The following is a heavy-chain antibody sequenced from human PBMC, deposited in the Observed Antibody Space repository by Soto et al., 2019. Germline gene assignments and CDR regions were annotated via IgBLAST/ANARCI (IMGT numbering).Heavy chain of an antibody. J-gene: IGHJ6*02. CDR2: VIPLFNTA. Sequence: QVQVVQSGPRVKKPGSSVKVSCKVSGGIFTNNAISWEHQAPGQGLGGLGGVIPLFNTAYYAQIFRGRLRISADGATTTAYMELSGLTSADTAVYFCATGGHNDGYNFYHGMDVWGQGTTVTVS. CDR3: ATGGHNDGYNFYHGMDV. D-gene: IGHD5-18*01. CDR1: GGIFTNNA. V-gene: IGHV1-69*01.